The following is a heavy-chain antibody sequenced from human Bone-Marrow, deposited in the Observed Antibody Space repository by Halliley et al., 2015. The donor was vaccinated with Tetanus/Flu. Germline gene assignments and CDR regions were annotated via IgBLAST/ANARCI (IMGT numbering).Heavy chain of an antibody. J-gene: IGHJ5*02. V-gene: IGHV4-34*01. Sequence: TLSLTCAVSGGSLRGYYWGWLRQSPGKGLEWIGEINHSGSTNHNPSLESRVILSVDMSKNQLSLQLTSVTAADTAVYFCARGYYGPGDYYTGGPSRWFAPWGQGTLVTVSS. CDR2: INHSGST. D-gene: IGHD3-10*01. CDR3: ARGYYGPGDYYTGGPSRWFAP. CDR1: GGSLRGYY.